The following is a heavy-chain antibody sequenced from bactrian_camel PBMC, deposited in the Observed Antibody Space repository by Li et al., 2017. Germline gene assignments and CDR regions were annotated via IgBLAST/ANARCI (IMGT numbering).Heavy chain of an antibody. CDR3: AAGRCTEAMKGARLVPWLYDY. D-gene: IGHD2*01. Sequence: HVQLVESGGDSVQPGGSLTLSCAASGRRHARANMAWFRQAPGKEREGVANFDRASEIDYAESVKGRFTISKDNAKNTLYLQMNNLQPEDTAMYYCAAGRCTEAMKGARLVPWLYDYRGQGTQVT. CDR2: FDRASEI. V-gene: IGHV3-2*01. J-gene: IGHJ4*01. CDR1: GRRHARAN.